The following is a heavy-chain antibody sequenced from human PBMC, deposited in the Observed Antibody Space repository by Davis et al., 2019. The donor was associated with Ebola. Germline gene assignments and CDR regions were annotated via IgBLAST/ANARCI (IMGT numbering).Heavy chain of an antibody. D-gene: IGHD3-9*01. J-gene: IGHJ6*02. V-gene: IGHV3-23*01. CDR1: GFTFSSYA. CDR2: ISGSGGST. CDR3: AREEGLDYDILSYYYGMDA. Sequence: GESLKISCAASGFTFSSYAMSWVRQAPGKGLEWVSAISGSGGSTYYADSVKGRFTISRDNAKNSLYLQMNSLRAEDTAVYYCAREEGLDYDILSYYYGMDAWGQGTTVTVSS.